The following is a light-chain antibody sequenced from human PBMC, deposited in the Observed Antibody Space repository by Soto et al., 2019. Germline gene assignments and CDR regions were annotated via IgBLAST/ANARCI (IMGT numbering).Light chain of an antibody. Sequence: QSVLTQPPSASWTPGQRVTISCSGSSSNIGSNYVYWYQQLPGTAPKLLIYRNNQRPSGVPDRFSGSKSGTSASLAISGLRSEDEADYYCAAWDDSLSGRGVFGTGTKVTVL. V-gene: IGLV1-47*01. CDR1: SSNIGSNY. J-gene: IGLJ1*01. CDR3: AAWDDSLSGRGV. CDR2: RNN.